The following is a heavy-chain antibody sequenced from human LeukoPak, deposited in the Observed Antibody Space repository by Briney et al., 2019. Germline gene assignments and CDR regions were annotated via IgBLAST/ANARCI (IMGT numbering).Heavy chain of an antibody. D-gene: IGHD1-26*01. V-gene: IGHV1-69*01. Sequence: SSVKVSYKASGGTFSSYAISWVRQAAGQGLEWMGGIIPIFRTANYAQKFQGRVTITADESTSTAYMELSSLRSEDTAVYYCARGVIGGSYFNWFDPWGQGTLVTVSS. CDR1: GGTFSSYA. CDR3: ARGVIGGSYFNWFDP. J-gene: IGHJ5*02. CDR2: IIPIFRTA.